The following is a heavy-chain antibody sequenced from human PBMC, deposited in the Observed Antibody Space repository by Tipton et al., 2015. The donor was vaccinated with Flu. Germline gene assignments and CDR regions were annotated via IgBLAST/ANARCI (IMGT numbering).Heavy chain of an antibody. J-gene: IGHJ6*02. Sequence: TLSLTCTVSGDSITTSHYYWGWIRQPPGRGLEWIGNIYHDGNTYYNPSLKSRLTISVDTSKRQFSLRLTSVTAADTAVYYCAREKHGLNVARGRHSPEDYYYGMDVWGHGTTVDVSS. CDR2: IYHDGNT. CDR1: GDSITTSHYY. CDR3: AREKHGLNVARGRHSPEDYYYGMDV. V-gene: IGHV4-39*07. D-gene: IGHD3-10*01.